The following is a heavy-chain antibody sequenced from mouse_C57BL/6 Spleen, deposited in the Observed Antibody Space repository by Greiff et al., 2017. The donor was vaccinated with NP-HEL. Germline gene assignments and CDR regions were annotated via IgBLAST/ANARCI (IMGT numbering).Heavy chain of an antibody. CDR2: IWSGGST. CDR3: ARKRGYYDYDLYAMDY. CDR1: GFSLTSYG. J-gene: IGHJ4*01. V-gene: IGHV2-2*01. D-gene: IGHD2-4*01. Sequence: VKLMESGPGLVQPSQSLSITCTASGFSLTSYGVHWVRQSPGKGLEWLGVIWSGGSTAYNAAFISRLSISKDNSKSQVFFKMNSLQADDTAIYYCARKRGYYDYDLYAMDYWGQGTSVTVSS.